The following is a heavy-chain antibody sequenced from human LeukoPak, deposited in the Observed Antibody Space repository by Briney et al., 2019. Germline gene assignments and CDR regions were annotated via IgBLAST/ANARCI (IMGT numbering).Heavy chain of an antibody. D-gene: IGHD1-26*01. J-gene: IGHJ4*02. Sequence: GGSLRLSCAASGFTLSTYWMHWVRQAPGKGLVWVSRLSPDGSSSIYADSVKGRFTVSRDNAKNTLYLQMNSLRADDTAVYYCTRSPSLGGSYWGFDYWGQGTLLTVSS. CDR3: TRSPSLGGSYWGFDY. CDR2: LSPDGSSS. CDR1: GFTLSTYW. V-gene: IGHV3-74*01.